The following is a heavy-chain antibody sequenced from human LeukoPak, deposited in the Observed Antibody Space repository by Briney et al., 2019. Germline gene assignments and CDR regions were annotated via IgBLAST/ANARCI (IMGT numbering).Heavy chain of an antibody. D-gene: IGHD3-10*01. Sequence: GGSLRLSCAASGFTISNYWMSWVRQAPGKGLECVANIKQDGSEKKYVDSVKGRFSISRDNAKNSLYLQIYSLRVEDTAGYYCARWYGGSGSWVLDVWGQGTTVTVSS. V-gene: IGHV3-7*04. J-gene: IGHJ6*02. CDR2: IKQDGSEK. CDR1: GFTISNYW. CDR3: ARWYGGSGSWVLDV.